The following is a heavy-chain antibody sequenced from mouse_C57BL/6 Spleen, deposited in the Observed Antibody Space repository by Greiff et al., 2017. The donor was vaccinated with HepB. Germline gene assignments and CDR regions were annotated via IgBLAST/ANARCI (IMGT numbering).Heavy chain of an antibody. Sequence: QVQLKQPGAELVKPGASVKLSCKASGYTFTSYWMHWVKQRPGRGLEWIGRIDPNSGGTKYNEKFKSKATLTVDKPSSTAYMQLSSLTSEDSAVYYCARGNYYGSREVYFDYWGQGTTLTVSS. J-gene: IGHJ2*01. V-gene: IGHV1-72*01. D-gene: IGHD1-1*01. CDR2: IDPNSGGT. CDR1: GYTFTSYW. CDR3: ARGNYYGSREVYFDY.